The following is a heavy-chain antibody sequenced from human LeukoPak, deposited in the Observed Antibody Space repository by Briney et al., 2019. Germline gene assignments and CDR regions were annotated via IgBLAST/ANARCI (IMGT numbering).Heavy chain of an antibody. CDR1: GFTFSSYG. J-gene: IGHJ4*02. CDR3: AKGIYSQFDY. CDR2: ISYDGSDK. D-gene: IGHD5-12*01. V-gene: IGHV3-30*18. Sequence: GGSLRLSCAASGFTFSSYGMHWVRQAPGKGLEWVAVISYDGSDKYYADSVKGRFTISKDNSKNTLYLQMNSLRAEDTAVYYCAKGIYSQFDYWGQGTLVTVSS.